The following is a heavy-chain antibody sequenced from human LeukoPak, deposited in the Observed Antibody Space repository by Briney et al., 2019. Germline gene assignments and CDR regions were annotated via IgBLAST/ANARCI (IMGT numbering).Heavy chain of an antibody. CDR1: GFTFSSYA. V-gene: IGHV3-48*02. J-gene: IGHJ4*02. CDR2: ISSSSTTV. Sequence: PGGSLRLSCAASGFTFSSYAMSWVRQAPGKGLEWVSFISSSSTTVYYADAVKGRFTISRDNAKNSLYLQMNSLRDEDTALYYCVRDRSVAGIFDYWGQGTLVTVSS. CDR3: VRDRSVAGIFDY. D-gene: IGHD6-19*01.